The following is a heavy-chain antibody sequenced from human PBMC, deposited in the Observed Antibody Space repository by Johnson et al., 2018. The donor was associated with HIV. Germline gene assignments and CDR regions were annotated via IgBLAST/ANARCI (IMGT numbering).Heavy chain of an antibody. D-gene: IGHD3-10*01. CDR2: ISYDGSNK. Sequence: QEQLVESGGGVVQPGRSLRLSCAASGFTFSHYAMHWVRQAPGKGLEWVTVISYDGSNKYYADSVKGRFTISRDNSKNTLYLQMNSLRAEDTAVYYCARVEDGSGSYYPDAFDIWGQGTMVTVSS. V-gene: IGHV3-30*14. CDR3: ARVEDGSGSYYPDAFDI. J-gene: IGHJ3*02. CDR1: GFTFSHYA.